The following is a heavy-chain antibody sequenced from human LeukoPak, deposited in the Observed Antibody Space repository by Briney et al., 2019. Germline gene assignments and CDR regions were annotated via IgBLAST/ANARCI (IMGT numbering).Heavy chain of an antibody. CDR2: IKQDGSEK. CDR1: GFTFTNNF. CDR3: ARRGYSYGPDNYYCYMDV. Sequence: GGSLRLSCAASGFTFTNNFMSWVRQAPGKGLEWVANIKQDGSEKYYVDSVKGRFTISRDNAKNSLYLQMNSLRAEDTAVYYCARRGYSYGPDNYYCYMDVWGKGTTVTVSS. V-gene: IGHV3-7*01. D-gene: IGHD5-18*01. J-gene: IGHJ6*03.